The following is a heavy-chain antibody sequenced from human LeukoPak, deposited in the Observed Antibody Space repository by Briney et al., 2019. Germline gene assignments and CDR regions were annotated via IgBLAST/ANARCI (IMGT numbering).Heavy chain of an antibody. V-gene: IGHV4-59*01. CDR3: ARYASGWSSYYLDF. CDR2: IPYSGST. J-gene: IGHJ4*02. Sequence: SETLSLTCTVFGGSINGDYWSWIRQPPGKGLVWIGYIPYSGSTSYNPSLKSRVTISVDTSKNQFSLKLISVTAADTAVYYCARYASGWSSYYLDFWGQGTLVTVSS. CDR1: GGSINGDY. D-gene: IGHD6-19*01.